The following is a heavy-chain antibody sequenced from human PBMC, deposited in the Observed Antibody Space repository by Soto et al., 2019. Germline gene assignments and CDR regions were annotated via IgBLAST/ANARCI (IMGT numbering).Heavy chain of an antibody. Sequence: QVQLQESGPGLVKPSQTLSLTCSVSGESISSGGYYWSWIRHHPGKGLEWIGYIYDSESAYYNPSLTSRVXVXMXXSKNHFAMRLSSVTAADTAVYYCARASSSSSAADYWGQGTLATVSS. CDR3: ARASSSSSAADY. D-gene: IGHD6-6*01. CDR1: GESISSGGYY. J-gene: IGHJ4*02. CDR2: IYDSESA. V-gene: IGHV4-31*03.